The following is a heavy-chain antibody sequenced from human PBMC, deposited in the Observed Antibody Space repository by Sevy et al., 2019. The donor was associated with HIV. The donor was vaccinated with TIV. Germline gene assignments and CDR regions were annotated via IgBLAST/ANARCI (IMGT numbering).Heavy chain of an antibody. D-gene: IGHD2-21*02. J-gene: IGHJ3*02. CDR3: ARDALPLAYCGGDCYSAAFDI. V-gene: IGHV3-21*01. CDR2: ISSSSSYI. CDR1: GFTFSSYS. Sequence: GGSLRLSCAASGFTFSSYSMYWVRQAPGKGLEWVSSISSSSSYIYYADSVKGRFTISRDNAKNSLYLQMNSLRAEDTAVYYCARDALPLAYCGGDCYSAAFDIWGQGTMVTVSS.